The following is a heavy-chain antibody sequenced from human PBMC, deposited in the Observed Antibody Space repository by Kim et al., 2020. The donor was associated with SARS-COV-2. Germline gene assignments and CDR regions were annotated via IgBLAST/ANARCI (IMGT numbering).Heavy chain of an antibody. CDR1: GGTFSSYA. J-gene: IGHJ6*02. V-gene: IGHV1-69*04. CDR2: IIPILGIA. D-gene: IGHD2-2*01. Sequence: SVKVSCKASGGTFSSYAISWVRQAPGQGLEWMGRIIPILGIANYAQKFQGRVTITADKSTSTAYMELSSLRSEDTAVYYCARDVLCSSTSCYEVTATSGYYYGMDVWGQGTTVTVSS. CDR3: ARDVLCSSTSCYEVTATSGYYYGMDV.